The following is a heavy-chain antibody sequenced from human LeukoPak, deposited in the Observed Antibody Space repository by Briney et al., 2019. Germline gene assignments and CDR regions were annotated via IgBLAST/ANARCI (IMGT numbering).Heavy chain of an antibody. CDR2: IYYSGST. CDR1: GGPISSGDYY. V-gene: IGHV4-30-4*01. D-gene: IGHD3-22*01. J-gene: IGHJ4*02. Sequence: SQTLSLTCTVSGGPISSGDYYWSWIRQPPGKGLEWIGYIYYSGSTYYNPSLKSRVTISVDTSKNQFSLKLSSVTAADTAVYYCARGGVWLREVDYWGQGTLVTVFS. CDR3: ARGGVWLREVDY.